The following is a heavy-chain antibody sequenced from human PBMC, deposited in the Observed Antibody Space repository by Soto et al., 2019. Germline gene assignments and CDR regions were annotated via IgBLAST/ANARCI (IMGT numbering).Heavy chain of an antibody. CDR3: ARDFGSR. CDR2: IYYSGST. D-gene: IGHD3-16*01. J-gene: IGHJ4*02. CDR1: GGSFAGNY. Sequence: SETLSLTCTVSGGSFAGNYWSWIRQPPGEGLEWIGYIYYSGSTNYNPSLKSRVTMSVDTSRNQFSLNLSSVTAADTAVYYCARDFGSRWGQGTLVTVSS. V-gene: IGHV4-59*01.